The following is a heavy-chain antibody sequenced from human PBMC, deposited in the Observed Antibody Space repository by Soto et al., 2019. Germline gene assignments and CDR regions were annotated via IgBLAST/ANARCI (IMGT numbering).Heavy chain of an antibody. J-gene: IGHJ3*02. CDR1: GYTLTELS. CDR3: ATDRRMPPSDYYDSSGYPDAFDS. Sequence: ASVKVSCKVSGYTLTELSMHWVRQAPGKGLEWMGGFDPEDGETIYAQKFQGRVTMTEDTSTDTAYMELSSLRSEDTAVYYCATDRRMPPSDYYDSSGYPDAFDSWGQGTMVTVSS. CDR2: FDPEDGET. D-gene: IGHD3-22*01. V-gene: IGHV1-24*01.